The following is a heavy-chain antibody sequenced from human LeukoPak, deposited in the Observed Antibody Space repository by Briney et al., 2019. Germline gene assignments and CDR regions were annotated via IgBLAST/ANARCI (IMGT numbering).Heavy chain of an antibody. D-gene: IGHD6-19*01. CDR2: MNPNSGNT. J-gene: IGHJ3*02. Sequence: ASVKVSCKASVYTFNSYDIHWVRQATGQGLEWMGWMNPNSGNTGYAQKFQGRVTMTRNTSISTAYMELSSLRSEDTAVYYCAILGCKSGWSLRNAFDIWGQGTMVTVSS. CDR3: AILGCKSGWSLRNAFDI. CDR1: VYTFNSYD. V-gene: IGHV1-8*01.